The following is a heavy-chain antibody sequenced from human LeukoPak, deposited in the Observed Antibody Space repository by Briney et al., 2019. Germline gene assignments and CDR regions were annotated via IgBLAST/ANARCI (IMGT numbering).Heavy chain of an antibody. J-gene: IGHJ6*03. Sequence: SVKVSCKASGGTFSSYAISWVRQAPGQGLEWMGGIIPIFGTANYEQKLQGRVTITTKESTSTAYMELRSLRSEDTAVYYCARALMPEGYYYYYMDVWDKGTTATVSS. CDR2: IIPIFGTA. CDR3: ARALMPEGYYYYYMDV. D-gene: IGHD1-14*01. V-gene: IGHV1-69*05. CDR1: GGTFSSYA.